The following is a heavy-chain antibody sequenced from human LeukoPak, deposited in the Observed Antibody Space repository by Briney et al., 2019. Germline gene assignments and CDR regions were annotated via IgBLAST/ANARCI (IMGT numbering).Heavy chain of an antibody. D-gene: IGHD3-22*01. CDR3: ARSRYYYDSSGPEPPSDY. V-gene: IGHV1-46*01. J-gene: IGHJ4*02. CDR1: GYTFTSYY. CDR2: INPSGGST. Sequence: ASVKVSCKASGYTFTSYYMHWVRQAPGQGLEWMGIINPSGGSTSYAQKFHGRVTMTRDMSTSTVYMELSSLRSEDTAVYYCARSRYYYDSSGPEPPSDYWGQGTLVTVSS.